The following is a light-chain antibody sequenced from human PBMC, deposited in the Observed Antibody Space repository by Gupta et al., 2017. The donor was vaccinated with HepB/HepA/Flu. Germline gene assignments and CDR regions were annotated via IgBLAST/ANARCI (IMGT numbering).Light chain of an antibody. CDR2: DVS. V-gene: IGLV2-14*01. J-gene: IGLJ3*02. CDR1: SSDVGAYNF. Sequence: QSALTPPASVSGSPGQSITISCTGTSSDVGAYNFVSWYQQHPGKAPKLIFYDVSHRPSGVSNRFSGSKSGNTASLTISGLQAEDEAHYYCSSYASSSTWVFGGGTKLTVL. CDR3: SSYASSSTWV.